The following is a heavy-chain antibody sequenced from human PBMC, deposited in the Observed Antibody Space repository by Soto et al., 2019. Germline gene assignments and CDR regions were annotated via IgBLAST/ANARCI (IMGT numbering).Heavy chain of an antibody. CDR1: GGSVSSGDYY. D-gene: IGHD1-26*01. J-gene: IGHJ5*02. CDR2: IYYSGST. V-gene: IGHV4-61*08. CDR3: ASWSKRGVFDP. Sequence: PSEPLSLTCTVSGGSVSSGDYYWSWIRQPPGKGLEWIGYIYYSGSTNYNPSLKSRVTISVDTSKNQFSLKLSSVTAADTAVYYCASWSKRGVFDPWGQGTLVTVSS.